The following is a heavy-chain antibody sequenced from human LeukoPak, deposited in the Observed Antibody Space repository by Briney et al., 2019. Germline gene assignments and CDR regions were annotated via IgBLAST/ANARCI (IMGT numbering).Heavy chain of an antibody. CDR3: ARDSVEGSSWYGYYYYYYMDV. CDR2: FDAEDGET. J-gene: IGHJ6*03. CDR1: GYTLTELS. D-gene: IGHD6-13*01. Sequence: ASVKVSCKVSGYTLTELSMHWVRQAPGKGLEWMGGFDAEDGETIYAQKFQGSVTITTEESTSTAYMELSSLRSEDTAVYYCARDSVEGSSWYGYYYYYYMDVWGKGTTVTVSS. V-gene: IGHV1-24*01.